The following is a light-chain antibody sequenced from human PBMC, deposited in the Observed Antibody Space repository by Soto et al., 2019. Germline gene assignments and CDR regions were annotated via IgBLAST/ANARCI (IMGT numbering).Light chain of an antibody. CDR2: EGT. Sequence: QSALTQPASVSGSPGQSLTISCTGSSTDVGSSKFVSWYQLHPGKAPKLMIYEGTKRPSGTSNRFSGSYSGNTASLTISGLQTEDEADYYCRSHAATYTLVFGGGTQLTVL. CDR1: STDVGSSKF. V-gene: IGLV2-23*01. CDR3: RSHAATYTLV. J-gene: IGLJ3*02.